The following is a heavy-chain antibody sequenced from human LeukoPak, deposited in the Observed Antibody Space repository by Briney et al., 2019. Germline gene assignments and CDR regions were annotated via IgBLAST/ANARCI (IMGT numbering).Heavy chain of an antibody. CDR3: AAVVPAVMGYFDY. D-gene: IGHD2-2*01. CDR1: GYTFTSYA. Sequence: ASVTVSCKASGYTFTSYAMHWVRQAPGQRLEWMGWINAGNGNTKYSQKFQGRVTITRDTSASTAYMELSSLRSEDTAVYYCAAVVPAVMGYFDYWGQGTLVTVSS. V-gene: IGHV1-3*01. CDR2: INAGNGNT. J-gene: IGHJ4*02.